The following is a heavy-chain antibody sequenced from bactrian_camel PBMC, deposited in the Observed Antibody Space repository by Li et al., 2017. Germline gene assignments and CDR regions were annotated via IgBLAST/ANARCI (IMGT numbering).Heavy chain of an antibody. CDR2: INSDDST. Sequence: HVQLVESGGGSVQTGESLRLSCGVSRYPSDTYCQGWYRQASGKERERVASINSDDSTNYADSVKGRFTISRDNRKKTLYLQMNSLKTEDTALYYCATQIGLGQGTQVTVS. V-gene: IGHV3S53*01. J-gene: IGHJ4*01. CDR1: RYPSDTYC.